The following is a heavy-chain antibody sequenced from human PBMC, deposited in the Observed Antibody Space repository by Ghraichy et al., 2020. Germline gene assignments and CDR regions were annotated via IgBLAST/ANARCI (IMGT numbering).Heavy chain of an antibody. V-gene: IGHV3-7*03. Sequence: GESLNISCAGSGFTFTTFSTSWMNWIRQAPGKGLEWVANINQDGSEKYYVDSVKGRFTISRDNAKNSLNLQMNNLREEDTAVYYCSRGDYWGQGTLVAVSS. CDR3: SRGDY. CDR1: GFTFTTFSTSW. CDR2: INQDGSEK. J-gene: IGHJ4*02.